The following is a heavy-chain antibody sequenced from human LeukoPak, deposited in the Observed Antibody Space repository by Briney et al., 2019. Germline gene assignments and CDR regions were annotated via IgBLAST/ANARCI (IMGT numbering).Heavy chain of an antibody. V-gene: IGHV3-66*01. CDR3: ARVSARLSAFGI. CDR2: IYSGGST. D-gene: IGHD6-6*01. J-gene: IGHJ3*02. Sequence: GGSLRLSCAASGFTVSSNYMSWVRQAPGKGLEWVSVIYSGGSTYYADSVKGRFTISRDNSKNTLYLQMNSLRAEDTAVYYCARVSARLSAFGIWGQGTMVTVSS. CDR1: GFTVSSNY.